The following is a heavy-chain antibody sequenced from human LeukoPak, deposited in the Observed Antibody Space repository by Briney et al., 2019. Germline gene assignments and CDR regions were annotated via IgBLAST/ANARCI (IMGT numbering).Heavy chain of an antibody. J-gene: IGHJ3*02. CDR1: GFTFNSYW. Sequence: GGSLRLSCAASGFTFNSYWFHWVRQAPGKGLVWVSRIGNDDSDTIYADSVKGRFTISTDNAKSTLYLQMNSLRADDTAVYYCARGGYDHAFDIWGTGTMVTVSS. CDR2: IGNDDSDT. D-gene: IGHD2-15*01. CDR3: ARGGYDHAFDI. V-gene: IGHV3-74*01.